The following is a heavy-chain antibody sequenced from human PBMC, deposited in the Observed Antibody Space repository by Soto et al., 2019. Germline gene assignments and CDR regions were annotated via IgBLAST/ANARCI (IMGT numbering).Heavy chain of an antibody. CDR2: VHHSWGA. CDR1: GGSISSYY. Sequence: QVQLQESGPGLVKPSEPLSLSCTVSGGSISSYYWSWFRQSPGKRMEWIGYVHHSWGASYNPSLQSRVAISLDTSKSQFSPKVTSVTATDTAVYYCARQGFGPLHGLVDVWGQGTTVTVSS. CDR3: ARQGFGPLHGLVDV. V-gene: IGHV4-59*08. D-gene: IGHD3-10*01. J-gene: IGHJ6*02.